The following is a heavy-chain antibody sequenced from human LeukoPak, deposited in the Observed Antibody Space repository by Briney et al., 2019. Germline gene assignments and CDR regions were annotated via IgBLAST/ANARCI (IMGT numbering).Heavy chain of an antibody. D-gene: IGHD6-19*01. CDR2: IYSGGST. V-gene: IGHV3-66*01. CDR3: ARDRYSSGWYPPLTDY. J-gene: IGHJ4*02. Sequence: GGSLRLSCAASGFTVSSNYMSWVRQAPGKGLEWVSVIYSGGSTYYADSVKGRFTISSDNSKNTLYFQMNSLRAEDTAVYYCARDRYSSGWYPPLTDYWGQGTLVTVSS. CDR1: GFTVSSNY.